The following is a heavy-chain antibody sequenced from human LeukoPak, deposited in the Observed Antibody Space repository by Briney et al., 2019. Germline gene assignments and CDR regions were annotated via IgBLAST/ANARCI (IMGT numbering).Heavy chain of an antibody. CDR1: GGSISGYY. CDR2: IYYSGST. J-gene: IGHJ3*02. D-gene: IGHD3-22*01. Sequence: SETLSLTCTVSGGSISGYYWSWIRQSPEKGLVWIGYIYYSGSTNYNPSLKSRVSISVDMSKNQFSLKLSSVTAADTALYYCARHFTYYYDSSGYPRDAFDIWGQGTMVTVSS. CDR3: ARHFTYYYDSSGYPRDAFDI. V-gene: IGHV4-59*08.